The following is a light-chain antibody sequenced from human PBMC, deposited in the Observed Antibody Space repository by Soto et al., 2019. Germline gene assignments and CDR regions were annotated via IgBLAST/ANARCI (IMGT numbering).Light chain of an antibody. Sequence: DIQMTQSPSTLSASVGDRVTITCRASQSISSWLAWYQQKPGKAPNLLIYDASSLKSGVPIRFSGSGSGTEFTLTISSLQPDDFATYYCQQYNSYSWTFGQGTKVDIK. V-gene: IGKV1-5*01. CDR1: QSISSW. J-gene: IGKJ1*01. CDR2: DAS. CDR3: QQYNSYSWT.